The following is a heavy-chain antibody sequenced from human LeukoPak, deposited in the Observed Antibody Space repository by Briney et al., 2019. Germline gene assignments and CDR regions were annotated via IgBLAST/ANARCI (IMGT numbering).Heavy chain of an antibody. CDR1: GVSISSYY. CDR3: ARGVPWSHYYYYYGMDV. D-gene: IGHD1-26*01. V-gene: IGHV4-59*01. Sequence: SETLSLTCTVSGVSISSYYWSWIRQPPGKGLEWIGYIYYSGSTNYNPSLKSRVTISVDTSKNQFSLKLSSVTAADTAVYYCARGVPWSHYYYYYGMDVWGQGTTVTVSS. J-gene: IGHJ6*02. CDR2: IYYSGST.